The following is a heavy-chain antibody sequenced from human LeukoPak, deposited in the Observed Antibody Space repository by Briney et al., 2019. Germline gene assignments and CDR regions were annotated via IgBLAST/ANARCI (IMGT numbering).Heavy chain of an antibody. Sequence: SVKVSCKASGGTFSSYAISWVRQAHGQGLEWMGGIIPIVGTANYAQKFQGRVTITADESTSTAYMELSSLRSEDTAVYYCARDIECSGGSCSETPFDYWGQGTLVTVSS. V-gene: IGHV1-69*01. CDR2: IIPIVGTA. CDR1: GGTFSSYA. CDR3: ARDIECSGGSCSETPFDY. D-gene: IGHD2-15*01. J-gene: IGHJ4*02.